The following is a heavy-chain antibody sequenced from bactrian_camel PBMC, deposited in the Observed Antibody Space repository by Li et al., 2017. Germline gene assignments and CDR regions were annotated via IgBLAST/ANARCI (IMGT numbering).Heavy chain of an antibody. CDR1: GYDSSNSNYSTYC. J-gene: IGHJ4*01. CDR3: AAASCPRGVVVAAADQYEH. CDR2: IDSERVT. Sequence: HVQLVESGGGSVQLGASLRLSCSASGYDSSNSNYSTYCMGWFRQAPGKEREGVATIDSERVTNYADSVKDRFTISRDKAKSTVYLQMNSLQLDDTGVYSCAAASCPRGVVVAAADQYEHWGQGTQVTVS. D-gene: IGHD7*01. V-gene: IGHV3S53*01.